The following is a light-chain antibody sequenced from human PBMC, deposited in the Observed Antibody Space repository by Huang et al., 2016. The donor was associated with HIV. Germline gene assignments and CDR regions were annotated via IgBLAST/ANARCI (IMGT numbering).Light chain of an antibody. Sequence: DIVMTQTPLSLSVTPGQPASISCKSSQSLLHTNGKTYLYWYLQKPGQSPQLLIYEVSRRCSGVPDRFSGSGSGTDFTLKISRVEAEDVGVYYCMQGIYLPLTFGQGTRLEIK. CDR3: MQGIYLPLT. CDR2: EVS. V-gene: IGKV2-29*02. CDR1: QSLLHTNGKTY. J-gene: IGKJ5*01.